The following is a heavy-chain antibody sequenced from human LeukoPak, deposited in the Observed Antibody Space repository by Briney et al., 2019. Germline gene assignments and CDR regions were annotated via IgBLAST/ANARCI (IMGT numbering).Heavy chain of an antibody. Sequence: GGSLRLSCAASEFIVTNYHMNWVRQAPGKGLEWVSNIFDDGTTYYADSVKGRFTISGDISKNTAYLQMNSLRVEDTAVYYCARDPNDGYAFLDYWGQGTVVTVSS. J-gene: IGHJ4*02. V-gene: IGHV3-66*02. CDR3: ARDPNDGYAFLDY. CDR1: EFIVTNYH. D-gene: IGHD2-8*01. CDR2: IFDDGTT.